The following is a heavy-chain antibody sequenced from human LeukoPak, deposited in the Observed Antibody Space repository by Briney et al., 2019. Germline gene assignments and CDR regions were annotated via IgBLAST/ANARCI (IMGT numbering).Heavy chain of an antibody. D-gene: IGHD1-26*01. CDR3: AKAPIGGRLSIDY. J-gene: IGHJ4*02. CDR1: GFTFGSYA. V-gene: IGHV3-23*01. CDR2: ISGSGGST. Sequence: PGGSLRLSCAASGFTFGSYAMSWVRQAPGKGLEWVSAISGSGGSTYYADSVKGRFTISRDNSKNTLYLQMNSLRAEDTAVYYCAKAPIGGRLSIDYWGQGTLVTVSS.